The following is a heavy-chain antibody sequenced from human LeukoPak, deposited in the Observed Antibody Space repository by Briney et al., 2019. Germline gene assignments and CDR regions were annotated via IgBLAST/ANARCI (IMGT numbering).Heavy chain of an antibody. CDR2: ITASGTAM. Sequence: GGSLRLSCAACGFTFSSYSMNWVRQAPGKGLEGVSHITASGTAMFYADSVKGRFTISRDNAKNSLYLQMNSLRDEDTAVYYCASSGSYRFDYWGQGTLVTVSS. CDR3: ASSGSYRFDY. J-gene: IGHJ4*02. V-gene: IGHV3-48*02. CDR1: GFTFSSYS. D-gene: IGHD1-26*01.